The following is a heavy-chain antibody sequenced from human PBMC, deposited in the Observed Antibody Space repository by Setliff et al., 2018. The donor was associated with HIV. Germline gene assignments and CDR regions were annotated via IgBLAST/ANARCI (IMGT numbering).Heavy chain of an antibody. CDR3: ARDDGGYNYAEAFDV. J-gene: IGHJ3*01. Sequence: ASVKVSCKASGHTFTNYYIHWVRQAPGQGLEWMGLINPSGGKTSYAKKFQGRLTMTRDTSRSTVYMELRSLRSDDTAVYYCARDDGGYNYAEAFDVWGQGTMVTVSS. D-gene: IGHD3-16*01. CDR1: GHTFTNYY. V-gene: IGHV1-46*01. CDR2: INPSGGKT.